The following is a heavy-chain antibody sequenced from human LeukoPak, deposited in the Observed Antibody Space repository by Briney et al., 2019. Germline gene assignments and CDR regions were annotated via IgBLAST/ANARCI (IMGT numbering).Heavy chain of an antibody. V-gene: IGHV3-23*01. J-gene: IGHJ6*02. CDR2: ISGGGDST. Sequence: PGGSLRLSCAASGFTFSSYAMSWVRLAPGKGLEWVSTISGGGDSTYYADSVKGRFTISRDNSMNTLYLQVNSLRAEDTAVYYCAKVHSNDHEYYGTDFWGQGTTVTVSS. CDR1: GFTFSSYA. D-gene: IGHD4-11*01. CDR3: AKVHSNDHEYYGTDF.